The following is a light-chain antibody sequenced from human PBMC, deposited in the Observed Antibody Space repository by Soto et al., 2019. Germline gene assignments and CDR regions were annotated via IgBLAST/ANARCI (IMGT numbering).Light chain of an antibody. CDR2: GAS. CDR3: QQYGSSLPWT. CDR1: QSVSSSY. J-gene: IGKJ1*01. V-gene: IGKV3-20*01. Sequence: EIEFTQSPGTLSLSPWEIATLSCRASQSVSSSYLAWYQQQPGQAHRLLIYGASSRATGIPDRFSGSGSGTDFTLTISRLEPEDFSVYDCQQYGSSLPWTFGQGTKVDIK.